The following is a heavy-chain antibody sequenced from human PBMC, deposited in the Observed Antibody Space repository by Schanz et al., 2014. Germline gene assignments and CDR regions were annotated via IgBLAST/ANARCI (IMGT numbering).Heavy chain of an antibody. D-gene: IGHD2-8*02. CDR2: IWSDGTNE. J-gene: IGHJ4*02. Sequence: VHLLESGGGLVPPGGSLRLSCATSGFIFRSFGIHWVRQAPGKGLEWVAVIWSDGTNEYYADSAKGRFTISRDNSKSTLYVEMNSLRVEDTAVYYCAKTLFPGGTQTFGNWGRGTLVTVSS. CDR1: GFIFRSFG. CDR3: AKTLFPGGTQTFGN. V-gene: IGHV3-33*06.